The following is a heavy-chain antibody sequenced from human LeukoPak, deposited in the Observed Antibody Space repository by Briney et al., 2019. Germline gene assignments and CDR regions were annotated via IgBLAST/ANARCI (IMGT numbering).Heavy chain of an antibody. J-gene: IGHJ6*02. CDR2: ISWNSGSI. D-gene: IGHD6-6*01. CDR1: GFTFDDYA. Sequence: GRSLRLSCAASGFTFDDYAMHWVRQAPGKGLGWVSGISWNSGSIGYADSVKGRFTISRDNAKNSLYLQMNSLRAEDTALYYCAKDRSIAQNYYYGMDVWGQGTTVTVSS. CDR3: AKDRSIAQNYYYGMDV. V-gene: IGHV3-9*01.